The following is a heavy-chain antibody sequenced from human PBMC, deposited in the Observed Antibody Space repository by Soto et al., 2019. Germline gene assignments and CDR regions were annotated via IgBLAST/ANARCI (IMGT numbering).Heavy chain of an antibody. Sequence: EVQLVESGGCLVQPGESLRLSCAASGFTFDYYWMHWVRQAPGKGLVWDSRVHSGGTTTNYADSVKGRFTIPRDNARNTVSLQMSSLRAEDTAIYYCGRGDRGGFDLWGHGSMVTVSS. CDR1: GFTFDYYW. CDR2: VHSGGTTT. CDR3: GRGDRGGFDL. V-gene: IGHV3-74*01. J-gene: IGHJ3*01. D-gene: IGHD3-10*01.